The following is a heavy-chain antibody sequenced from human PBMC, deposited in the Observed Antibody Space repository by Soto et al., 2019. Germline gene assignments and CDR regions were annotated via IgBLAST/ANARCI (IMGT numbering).Heavy chain of an antibody. V-gene: IGHV3-64D*06. CDR3: AKPPAYYIDSNAHYPA. Sequence: GGSLRLSCSASGFTFSAYSIHWVRQAPGTGLEYVSSIGTNGGSTFYADSVKGRFTISRDNPKSTLYLQMNSLRDEDTAEYYCAKPPAYYIDSNAHYPAWGQGTLVTVSS. J-gene: IGHJ5*02. CDR2: IGTNGGST. D-gene: IGHD3-22*01. CDR1: GFTFSAYS.